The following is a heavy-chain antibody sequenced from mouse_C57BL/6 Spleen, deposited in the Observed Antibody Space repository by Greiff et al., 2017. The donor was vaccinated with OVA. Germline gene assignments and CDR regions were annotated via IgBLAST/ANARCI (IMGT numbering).Heavy chain of an antibody. V-gene: IGHV10-1*01. D-gene: IGHD3-2*02. Sequence: EVKVVESGGGLVQPKGSLKLSCAASGFSFNTYAMNWVRQAPGKGLEWVARIRSKSNNYATYYADSVKDRFTISRDDSESMLYLQMNNLKTEDTAMYYCVREGAAQAFYYYAMDYWGQGTSVTVSS. CDR1: GFSFNTYA. CDR3: VREGAAQAFYYYAMDY. J-gene: IGHJ4*01. CDR2: IRSKSNNYAT.